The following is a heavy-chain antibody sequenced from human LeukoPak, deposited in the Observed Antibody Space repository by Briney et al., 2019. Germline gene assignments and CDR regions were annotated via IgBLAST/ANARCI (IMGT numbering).Heavy chain of an antibody. CDR1: GYSFTSYW. CDR2: IYPDDSRT. V-gene: IGHV5-51*03. D-gene: IGHD5-18*01. CDR3: ACREFYSPWPGP. J-gene: IGHJ5*02. Sequence: PGVSLKISCKGSGYSFTSYWIGWVRQTPGKGLEWMGVIYPDDSRTRYNPSFEGQVTISADKSITTAYLQWSSLKASDTAMYYCACREFYSPWPGPWGQGTLVTVSS.